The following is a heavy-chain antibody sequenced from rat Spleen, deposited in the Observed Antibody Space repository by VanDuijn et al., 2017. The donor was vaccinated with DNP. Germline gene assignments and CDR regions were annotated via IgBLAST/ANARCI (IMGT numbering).Heavy chain of an antibody. D-gene: IGHD1-12*02. CDR2: ITGGSGIT. CDR3: ARVGDLHDGGDGDVLDA. V-gene: IGHV5-31*01. J-gene: IGHJ4*01. Sequence: EVPPVEPGGDLVQPGRSLKISCVASGFTFSYYWMAWIRQVPGKGLEWIASITGGSGITSYPDSVKGRFTISRDDAENTLFLQMNSLRSEDTGTYYCARVGDLHDGGDGDVLDAWGQGTSVTVCS. CDR1: GFTFSYYW.